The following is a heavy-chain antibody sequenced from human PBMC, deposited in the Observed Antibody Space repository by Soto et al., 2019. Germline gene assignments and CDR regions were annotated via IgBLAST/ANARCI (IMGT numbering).Heavy chain of an antibody. CDR2: ITGDGGT. CDR1: GFPFSTYI. CDR3: AHRTGFDC. V-gene: IGHV3-23*01. D-gene: IGHD3-9*01. Sequence: GGSLRLSCAASGFPFSTYIMSWVRQAPGKGLEWVSSITGDGGTYYADSVEGRFTISRDNSKNTVSLQINNLRAEDTAVYYCAHRTGFDCWGQGALVTVSS. J-gene: IGHJ4*02.